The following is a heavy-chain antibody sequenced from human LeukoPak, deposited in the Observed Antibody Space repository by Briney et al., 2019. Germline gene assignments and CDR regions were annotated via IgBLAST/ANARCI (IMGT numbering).Heavy chain of an antibody. Sequence: GGSLRLSCTASGFTFSTYWMSWVRQAPGKGLECVASIKQDGSEKEYVDSVKGRFTISRDNAKNSLYLQMNSLRAEDTALYYCAKDYGSGSPFDYWGQGTLVTVSS. CDR2: IKQDGSEK. CDR1: GFTFSTYW. J-gene: IGHJ4*02. D-gene: IGHD3-10*01. CDR3: AKDYGSGSPFDY. V-gene: IGHV3-7*03.